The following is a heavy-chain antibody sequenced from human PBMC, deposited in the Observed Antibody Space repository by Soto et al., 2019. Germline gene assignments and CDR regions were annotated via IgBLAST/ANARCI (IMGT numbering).Heavy chain of an antibody. D-gene: IGHD6-13*01. Sequence: SATLSLTCTVSGGTVSSGSYYGSWLRQPPGKGLEWIGYIYYSGSTNYNPSLKSRVTISGDTSKNQFSLKVSSVTAADTAVYYCARGTSWQLPFDYWGQGTLVTVSS. CDR1: GGTVSSGSYY. CDR2: IYYSGST. CDR3: ARGTSWQLPFDY. V-gene: IGHV4-61*01. J-gene: IGHJ4*02.